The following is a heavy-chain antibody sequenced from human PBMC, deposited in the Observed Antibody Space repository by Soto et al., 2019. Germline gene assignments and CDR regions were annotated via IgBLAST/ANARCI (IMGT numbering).Heavy chain of an antibody. V-gene: IGHV1-18*01. CDR1: GYTFTSYG. Sequence: ASVKVSCKASGYTFTSYGISWVRQAPGQGLEWMGWISAYNGNTNYTQKLQGRVNMTTNTSTSKEYMEQRSPRSDDTVVFYCARARYDYGDYVTAVLPMGAYFDYWGQGTLVTVSS. D-gene: IGHD4-17*01. CDR3: ARARYDYGDYVTAVLPMGAYFDY. CDR2: ISAYNGNT. J-gene: IGHJ4*02.